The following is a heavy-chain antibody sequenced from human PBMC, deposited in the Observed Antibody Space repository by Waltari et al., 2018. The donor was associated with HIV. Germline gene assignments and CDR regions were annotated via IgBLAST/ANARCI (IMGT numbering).Heavy chain of an antibody. J-gene: IGHJ6*02. V-gene: IGHV4-61*02. CDR1: GGSISSGSYY. Sequence: QVQLQESGPGLVKPSQTLSLTCTVSGGSISSGSYYWSWIRQPAGKGLEWIGRIYTSGSTNHNPSRKSRVTISVDTSKNQFSLKLSSVTAADTAVYYCAREGVRGGMDVWGQGTTVTVSS. CDR3: AREGVRGGMDV. D-gene: IGHD1-1*01. CDR2: IYTSGST.